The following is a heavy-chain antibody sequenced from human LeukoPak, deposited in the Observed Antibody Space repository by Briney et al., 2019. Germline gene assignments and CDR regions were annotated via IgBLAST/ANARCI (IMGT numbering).Heavy chain of an antibody. V-gene: IGHV4-4*08. Sequence: SETLSLTCTVSGGSISSNYWSWIRQPPGKGLEWIGYKYNSGSTYYNPSLKSRVTISVDTSKNQFSLKLSSVTAADTAVYYCAREIVGATSFDYWGQGTLVTVSS. CDR1: GGSISSNY. J-gene: IGHJ4*02. CDR3: AREIVGATSFDY. D-gene: IGHD1-26*01. CDR2: KYNSGST.